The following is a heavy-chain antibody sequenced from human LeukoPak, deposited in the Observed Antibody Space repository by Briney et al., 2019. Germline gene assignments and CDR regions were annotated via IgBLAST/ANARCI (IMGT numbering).Heavy chain of an antibody. D-gene: IGHD5-24*01. CDR1: GVIFSSYA. V-gene: IGHV3-23*01. CDR2: ISGSGGST. J-gene: IGHJ4*02. CDR3: AKAPGVVMATIFDY. Sequence: GGSLRLSCAASGVIFSSYAMSWVRQAPGKGLEWVSAISGSGGSTYYADSVKGRFTISRYNSKNTLYLQMNSLRAEDTAVYYCAKAPGVVMATIFDYWGQGTLVTVSS.